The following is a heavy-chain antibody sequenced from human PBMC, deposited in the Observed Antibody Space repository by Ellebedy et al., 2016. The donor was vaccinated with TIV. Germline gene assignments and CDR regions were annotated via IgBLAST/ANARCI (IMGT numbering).Heavy chain of an antibody. J-gene: IGHJ4*02. CDR2: ISYDGNSK. Sequence: PGGSLRLSCAVSGISVTTYSVNWVRQAPGKGLEWVAVISYDGNSKYYTDSVKGRFTISRDNSMTTLYLEMNSLRAEDTGVYYCARDLDKSSGWYGGAAYWGQGTRVTVSS. V-gene: IGHV3-30*03. CDR1: GISVTTYS. D-gene: IGHD6-19*01. CDR3: ARDLDKSSGWYGGAAY.